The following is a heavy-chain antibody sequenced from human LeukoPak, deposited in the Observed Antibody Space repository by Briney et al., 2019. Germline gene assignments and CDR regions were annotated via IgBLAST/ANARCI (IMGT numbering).Heavy chain of an antibody. D-gene: IGHD2-2*02. CDR3: ARRDIVVVPAAIFGAFDI. CDR1: GFTFSSYS. Sequence: GGSLRLSCAASGFTFSSYSMNWVRQAPGKGLEWVSSISSSSSYIYYADSVKGRFTISRDNAKNSPYLQMNSLRAEDTALYYCARRDIVVVPAAIFGAFDIWGQGTMVTVSS. V-gene: IGHV3-21*04. J-gene: IGHJ3*02. CDR2: ISSSSSYI.